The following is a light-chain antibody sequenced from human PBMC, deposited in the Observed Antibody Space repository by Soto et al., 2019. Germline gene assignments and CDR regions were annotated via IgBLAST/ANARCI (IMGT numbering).Light chain of an antibody. Sequence: QSALTQPASVSGSPGQSITISCTGTSSDAGNYNFVSWYQQHPGKAPKVIIYEDSTRPSGVSNRISGSKSGNTAPLTISGLQAEDEADYYCCSYAGSSTSWVFGGGTQLTVL. CDR1: SSDAGNYNF. CDR2: EDS. V-gene: IGLV2-23*01. J-gene: IGLJ3*02. CDR3: CSYAGSSTSWV.